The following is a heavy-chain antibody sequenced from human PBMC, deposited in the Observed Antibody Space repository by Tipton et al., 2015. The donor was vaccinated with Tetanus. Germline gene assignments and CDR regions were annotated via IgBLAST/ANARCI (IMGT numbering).Heavy chain of an antibody. CDR2: MNPYTANT. V-gene: IGHV1-8*01. J-gene: IGHJ6*02. CDR3: ARGPTVTTAHYYYGMDV. CDR1: GYSFSSND. D-gene: IGHD4-11*01. Sequence: QLVQSGAEVEKPGASVKVSCKTSGYSFSSNDINWVRQAAGQGLEWMGWMNPYTANTGYAPKFQGRVTMTRNTSISTAYMELKSLRSEDTAVYYCARGPTVTTAHYYYGMDVWGQGTTVTVSS.